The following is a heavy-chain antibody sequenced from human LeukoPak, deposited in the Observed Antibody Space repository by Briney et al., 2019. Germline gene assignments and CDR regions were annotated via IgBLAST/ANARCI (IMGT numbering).Heavy chain of an antibody. V-gene: IGHV3-21*01. CDR2: ISSSSSYI. Sequence: GGSLTLSCAASGFTFSSYNMNWVRQAPGKGLEWVSYISSSSSYIYYADSVKGRFTISREDGKNSLYLQMNSLRAEDTAVYYCAKESGTEYESTGFLPHFDYWGQGTLVTVSS. J-gene: IGHJ4*02. CDR3: AKESGTEYESTGFLPHFDY. D-gene: IGHD3-22*01. CDR1: GFTFSSYN.